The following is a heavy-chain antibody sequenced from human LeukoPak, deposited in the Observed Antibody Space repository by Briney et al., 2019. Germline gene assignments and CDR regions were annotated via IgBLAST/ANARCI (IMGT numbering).Heavy chain of an antibody. D-gene: IGHD3-3*01. Sequence: ASVKVSCKASGYTFTSYDINWVRQATGQGLEWMGWMNPNSGNTGYAQKFQGRVTMTRNTSINTAYMELSSLRSEDTAVYYCARDSVTIFGVVAPLDVWGKGTTVTVSS. CDR1: GYTFTSYD. CDR3: ARDSVTIFGVVAPLDV. J-gene: IGHJ6*04. V-gene: IGHV1-8*01. CDR2: MNPNSGNT.